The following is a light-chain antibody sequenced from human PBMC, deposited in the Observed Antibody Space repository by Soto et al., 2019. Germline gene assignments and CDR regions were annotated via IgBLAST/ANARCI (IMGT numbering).Light chain of an antibody. CDR1: QTIDTW. CDR3: QQYNSYPRT. Sequence: DIQMSHSPSTLSASVGDRVTITCRASQTIDTWLAWYQQKPGKAPKVLIYDVSTLESGVPSRFSGSGSGTEFTLTVSSLQPDDFATYYCQQYNSYPRTCGKGTK. CDR2: DVS. J-gene: IGKJ1*01. V-gene: IGKV1-5*01.